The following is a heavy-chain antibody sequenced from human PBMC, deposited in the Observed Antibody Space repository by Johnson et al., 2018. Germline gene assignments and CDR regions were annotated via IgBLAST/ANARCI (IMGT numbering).Heavy chain of an antibody. V-gene: IGHV3-33*08. CDR3: ARDSAQWLLGAYDI. J-gene: IGHJ3*02. Sequence: QVQLVQSGGGVVQPGRSLRLCCAASGFTFSSYALHWVRQAPGKGLEWVAVIWYDGINKYYAESVQGRFTISRDNSKNTLYLQMSNLRAEDTAVYYCARDSAQWLLGAYDIWGQGTMVTVSS. CDR1: GFTFSSYA. D-gene: IGHD6-19*01. CDR2: IWYDGINK.